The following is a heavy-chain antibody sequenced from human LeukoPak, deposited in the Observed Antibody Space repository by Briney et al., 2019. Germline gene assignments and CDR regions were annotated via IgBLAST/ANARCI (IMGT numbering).Heavy chain of an antibody. Sequence: GGSLRLSCAASGFTFSSYWMSWVRQAPGKGLEWVANIKQDGSEKYYMDSVKGRFTISRDNAKNSLYLQMNSLRAEDTAVYYCARDQGAVAPDYWGQGTLVTVSS. CDR1: GFTFSSYW. V-gene: IGHV3-7*01. J-gene: IGHJ4*02. CDR2: IKQDGSEK. CDR3: ARDQGAVAPDY. D-gene: IGHD6-19*01.